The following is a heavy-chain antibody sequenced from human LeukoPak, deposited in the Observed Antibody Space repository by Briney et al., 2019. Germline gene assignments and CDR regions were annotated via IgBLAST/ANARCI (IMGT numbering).Heavy chain of an antibody. V-gene: IGHV4-34*01. D-gene: IGHD3-3*01. J-gene: IGHJ4*02. Sequence: SETLSLTCAVYGGSFSGYYWSWIRQPPGKGLEWIGEINHSGSTNYDPSLKSRVTISVDTSKNQFSLKLSSVTAADTAVYYCARHRISDFWSGYYTRYYFDYWGQGTLVTVSS. CDR3: ARHRISDFWSGYYTRYYFDY. CDR1: GGSFSGYY. CDR2: INHSGST.